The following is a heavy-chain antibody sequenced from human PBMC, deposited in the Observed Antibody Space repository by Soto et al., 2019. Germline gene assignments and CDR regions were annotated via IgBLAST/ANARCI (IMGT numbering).Heavy chain of an antibody. CDR1: GYIFTDYH. CDR3: VREGGYCSGGACAFDY. CDR2: INPNTGGT. D-gene: IGHD2-15*01. Sequence: ASVKVSFKTSGYIFTDYHMHWVRQAPGQGLEWMGWINPNTGGTNFAQKFQGRVTMTRDTSITTAYMELSRLRSDDTAVFYCVREGGYCSGGACAFDYWGQGTLVTVSS. J-gene: IGHJ4*02. V-gene: IGHV1-2*02.